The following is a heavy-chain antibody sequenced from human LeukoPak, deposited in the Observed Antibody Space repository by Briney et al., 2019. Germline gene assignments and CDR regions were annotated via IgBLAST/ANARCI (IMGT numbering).Heavy chain of an antibody. J-gene: IGHJ4*02. CDR1: GGSISSGGYY. Sequence: SQTLSLTCTVSGGSISSGGYYWSWIRQHPGKGLEWIGYIYYSGSTYYNPSLKSRVTISVDTSKNQFSLKLSSVTAADTAVYYCARGDSGSYPYYFDYWGQGTLVTVSS. CDR3: ARGDSGSYPYYFDY. V-gene: IGHV4-31*03. D-gene: IGHD1-26*01. CDR2: IYYSGST.